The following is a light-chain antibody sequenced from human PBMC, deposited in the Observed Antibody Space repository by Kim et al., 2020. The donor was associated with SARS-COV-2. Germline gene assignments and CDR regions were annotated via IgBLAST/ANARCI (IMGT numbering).Light chain of an antibody. CDR1: SSDGGGYNY. V-gene: IGLV2-14*03. CDR3: TSYTSSSTYV. CDR2: DVT. Sequence: GQSITITCTGTSSDGGGYNYVSWYQQYPGKAPKLVIYDVTKWPSGISNRFSGSKSGYTASLTISGLQAEDEADYYCTSYTSSSTYVFGTGTKVTVL. J-gene: IGLJ1*01.